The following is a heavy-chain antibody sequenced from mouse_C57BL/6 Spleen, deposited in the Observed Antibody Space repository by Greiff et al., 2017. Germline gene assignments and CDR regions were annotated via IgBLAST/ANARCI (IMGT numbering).Heavy chain of an antibody. Sequence: ESGPGLVKPSQSLSLTCSVTGYSITSGYYWNWIRQFPGNKLEWMGYISYDGSNNYNPSLKNRISITRDTSKNQFFLKLNSVTTEDTATYYCARGGSSYRYFDVWGTGTTVTVSS. D-gene: IGHD1-1*01. CDR3: ARGGSSYRYFDV. CDR2: ISYDGSN. CDR1: GYSITSGYY. V-gene: IGHV3-6*01. J-gene: IGHJ1*03.